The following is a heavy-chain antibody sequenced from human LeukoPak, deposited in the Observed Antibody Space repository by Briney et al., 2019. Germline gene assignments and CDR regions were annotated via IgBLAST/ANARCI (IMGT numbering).Heavy chain of an antibody. V-gene: IGHV4-31*03. J-gene: IGHJ4*02. CDR1: GGSISSGGYY. CDR3: ARSGVLRRLLPRTDFVY. Sequence: PSETLSLTCTVSGGSISSGGYYWSWIRQHPGKGLEWIGYIYYSGSTYYNPSLKRRVTISVDTSKNQVSLKLSSVTAADTAVYYCARSGVLRRLLPRTDFVYWVQGTLVTVSS. CDR2: IYYSGST. D-gene: IGHD2/OR15-2a*01.